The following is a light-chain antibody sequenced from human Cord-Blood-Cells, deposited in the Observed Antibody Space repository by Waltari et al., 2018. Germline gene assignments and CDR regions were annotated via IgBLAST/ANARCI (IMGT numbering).Light chain of an antibody. J-gene: IGLJ2*01. Sequence: GSPGQSITISCTGTSSDVGSYNLVSWYQQHPGKAPKLMIYEGSKRPSGVSNRFSGSKSGNTASLTISGLQAEDEADYYCCSYAGSSTFEVFGGGTKLTVL. CDR3: CSYAGSSTFEV. CDR1: SSDVGSYNL. V-gene: IGLV2-23*03. CDR2: EGS.